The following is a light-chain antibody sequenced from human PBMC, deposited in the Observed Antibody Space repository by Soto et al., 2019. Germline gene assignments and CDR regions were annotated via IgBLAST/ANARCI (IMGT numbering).Light chain of an antibody. CDR3: SSYTSSTPYVV. CDR2: EVS. Sequence: QSALTQPASVSGSPGQSITISCTGTSSDIGDYNYVSWYQQHPGKAPKLMIYEVSNRPSGVSNRFSGSKSGNTASLTISGLQAEDEADYYCSSYTSSTPYVVFGGGTKLTVL. V-gene: IGLV2-14*01. CDR1: SSDIGDYNY. J-gene: IGLJ2*01.